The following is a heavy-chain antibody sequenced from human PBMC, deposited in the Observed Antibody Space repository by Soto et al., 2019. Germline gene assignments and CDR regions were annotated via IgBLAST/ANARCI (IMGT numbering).Heavy chain of an antibody. V-gene: IGHV3-74*01. CDR2: INSAGSST. J-gene: IGHJ6*02. D-gene: IGHD6-13*01. CDR1: GFTFSSYW. Sequence: EVQLVESGGGLVQPGGSLRLSCAASGFTFSSYWMHWVRQAPGKGLVWVSRINSAGSSTSYADSVKGRFTISRDNAKNTLYLQMNSLRAEDTAVYYCARDLVVSSSWPRKLDYGMDVWGQGTTVTVSS. CDR3: ARDLVVSSSWPRKLDYGMDV.